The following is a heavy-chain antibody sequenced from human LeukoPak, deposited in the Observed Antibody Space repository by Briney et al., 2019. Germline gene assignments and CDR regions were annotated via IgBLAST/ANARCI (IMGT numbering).Heavy chain of an antibody. CDR2: IVVGSSNT. V-gene: IGHV1-58*01. CDR3: AAYHSGSYQNLDY. D-gene: IGHD1-26*01. J-gene: IGHJ4*02. Sequence: SVKVSCKASGFTFTSSAVQWVRQARGQRLEWIGWIVVGSSNTNYAQKFQERVTITRDMSTSTAYMELSSLRSEDTAVYYCAAYHSGSYQNLDYWGQGTLVTVSS. CDR1: GFTFTSSA.